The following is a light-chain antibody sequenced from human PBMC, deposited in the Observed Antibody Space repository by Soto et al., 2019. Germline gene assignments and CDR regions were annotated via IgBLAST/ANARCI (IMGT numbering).Light chain of an antibody. CDR2: EGT. J-gene: IGLJ3*02. CDR3: CSYAGSSTLV. Sequence: QSALTQPASVSGSPGQSITISCTGTSSDVGSYNLGSWYQQHPGKAPKFMIYEGTKRPSGVSNRFSGSKSGNTASLTISGLQAEDEADYYCCSYAGSSTLVFGGGTKITVL. CDR1: SSDVGSYNL. V-gene: IGLV2-23*01.